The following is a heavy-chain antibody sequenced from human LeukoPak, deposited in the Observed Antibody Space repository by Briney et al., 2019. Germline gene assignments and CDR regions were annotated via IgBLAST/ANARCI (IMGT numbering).Heavy chain of an antibody. Sequence: GGSLRLSCAASGFTFSSYDMSWVRQAPGKGLEWVSVISGGGSRTYYAASVKGRFTISRDNSENTLYLQMNSLRADDTAVYYCAKGTYYHTSGTSSTETFGENWGQGTLVTVSS. CDR2: ISGGGSRT. CDR1: GFTFSSYD. CDR3: AKGTYYHTSGTSSTETFGEN. V-gene: IGHV3-23*01. D-gene: IGHD3-10*01. J-gene: IGHJ4*02.